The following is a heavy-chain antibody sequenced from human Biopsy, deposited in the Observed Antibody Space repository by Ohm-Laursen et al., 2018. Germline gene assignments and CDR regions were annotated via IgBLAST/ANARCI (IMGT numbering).Heavy chain of an antibody. D-gene: IGHD3-16*02. CDR2: IKSKTDGGTI. Sequence: SLRLSCTASGLTFTTALMSWVRQAPGKGLEWVGRIKSKTDGGTIDYAASVKGRIIISRDDSKKTVYLQMNNLKTEDTGVYYCTTYQYWDQGTLVTVSS. CDR3: TTYQY. J-gene: IGHJ4*02. V-gene: IGHV3-15*01. CDR1: GLTFTTAL.